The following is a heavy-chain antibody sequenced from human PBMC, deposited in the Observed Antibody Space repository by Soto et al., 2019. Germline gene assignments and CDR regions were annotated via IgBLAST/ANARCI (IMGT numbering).Heavy chain of an antibody. J-gene: IGHJ5*02. D-gene: IGHD3-10*01. V-gene: IGHV4-61*01. CDR1: GASVSTGSYY. Sequence: QVQVQESGPGLVKPSETLYLNCTVSGASVSTGSYYWSWIRQPPGKVLEWLGYVYFTGSTYYNPSRKGRVTISLDTSKNQFSLKLSSVTAADSALYFCSSGGYFGSGSSRFDPWGQGTQVTVSS. CDR3: SSGGYFGSGSSRFDP. CDR2: VYFTGST.